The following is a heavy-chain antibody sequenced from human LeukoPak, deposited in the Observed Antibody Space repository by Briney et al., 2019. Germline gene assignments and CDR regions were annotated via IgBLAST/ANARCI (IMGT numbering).Heavy chain of an antibody. D-gene: IGHD2-15*01. Sequence: LXXSCAAXXXXXXXSXMSWXRXAXGXXLXXVXXXSNNGGYTYYADSVQGRFTISRDNSKSTLCLQMNSLRAEDTAVYYCAKQLGYCSDGSCYFPYWGQGTLVTVSS. CDR2: XSNNGGYT. J-gene: IGHJ4*02. CDR1: XXXXXXSX. V-gene: IGHV3-23*01. CDR3: AKQLGYCSDGSCYFPY.